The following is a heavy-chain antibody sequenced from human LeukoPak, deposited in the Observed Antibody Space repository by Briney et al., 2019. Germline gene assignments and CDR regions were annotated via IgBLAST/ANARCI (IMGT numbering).Heavy chain of an antibody. D-gene: IGHD3-16*01. CDR3: ARVMITFGDPMGDAFDI. V-gene: IGHV1-18*04. Sequence: APVKVSCKASGYTFTSYGISWVRQAPGQGLEWMGWISAYNGNTNYAQKLQGRVTMTTDTSTSTAYMELRSLRSDDTAVYYCARVMITFGDPMGDAFDIWGQGTMVTVSS. CDR1: GYTFTSYG. J-gene: IGHJ3*02. CDR2: ISAYNGNT.